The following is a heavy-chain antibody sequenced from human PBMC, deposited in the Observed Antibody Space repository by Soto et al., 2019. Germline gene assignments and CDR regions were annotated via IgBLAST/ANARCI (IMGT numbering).Heavy chain of an antibody. V-gene: IGHV4-39*01. CDR2: IYYSGST. J-gene: IGHJ5*02. D-gene: IGHD3-10*01. Sequence: QLQLQESGPGLVKPSETLSLTCTVSGGSISSSSYYWGWIRQPPGKGLEWIGSIYYSGSTYYNPSLKSRVTISVDTSKNQFSLKLSSVTAADTAVYYCARLAFSNYGSGSYPTNWFDPWGQGTLVTVSS. CDR3: ARLAFSNYGSGSYPTNWFDP. CDR1: GGSISSSSYY.